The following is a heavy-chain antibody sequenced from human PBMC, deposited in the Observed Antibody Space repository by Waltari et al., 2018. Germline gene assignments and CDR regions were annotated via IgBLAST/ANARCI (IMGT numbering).Heavy chain of an antibody. CDR3: ACLRSYSSSWPDIFDV. D-gene: IGHD2-2*01. V-gene: IGHV4-39*01. J-gene: IGHJ3*01. Sequence: QLQPQELGPGLVTHSATLSLSCSVAGVAIHSSSYCGWIRQPPGKGLGWMGSVYFNGNTYYSPSLKSRLTISVDTSKDQCSLSLSSVTAADTAVYYCACLRSYSSSWPDIFDVWGQGTKVTVSS. CDR2: VYFNGNT. CDR1: GVAIHSSSY.